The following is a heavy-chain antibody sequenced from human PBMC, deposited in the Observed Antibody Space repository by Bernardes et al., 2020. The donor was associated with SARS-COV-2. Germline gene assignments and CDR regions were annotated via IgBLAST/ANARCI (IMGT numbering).Heavy chain of an antibody. CDR1: GFTFINYA. CDR3: VKGLQASIYGMDV. J-gene: IGHJ6*02. CDR2: ISNNGDNK. V-gene: IGHV3-64D*06. D-gene: IGHD4-4*01. Sequence: VGSLRLSCSASGFTFINYAMHWVRQAPGKGLEYVSAISNNGDNKDHADSVKGRFTISRDNAKNTLYLQMSSLRPEDTAVYYCVKGLQASIYGMDVWGQGTTVTVSS.